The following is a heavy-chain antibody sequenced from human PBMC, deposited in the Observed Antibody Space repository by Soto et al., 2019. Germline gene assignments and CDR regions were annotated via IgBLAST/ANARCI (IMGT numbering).Heavy chain of an antibody. CDR1: GYTFTSYG. V-gene: IGHV1-18*01. D-gene: IGHD6-13*01. J-gene: IGHJ3*02. CDR2: ISTYNGNT. Sequence: QVQLVQSGAEVKTPGASVKVSCRASGYTFTSYGISWVRQAPGHGPEWMGRISTYNGNTNYVQKLQGRVTMTTDTSSNTAYLELRSLRYDDTAVYYCARDPGYSTTWHQAFDIWGQGTMVTVSS. CDR3: ARDPGYSTTWHQAFDI.